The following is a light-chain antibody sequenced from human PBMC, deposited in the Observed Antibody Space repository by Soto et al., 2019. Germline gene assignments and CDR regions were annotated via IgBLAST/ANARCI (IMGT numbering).Light chain of an antibody. V-gene: IGKV3-11*01. CDR2: DAS. J-gene: IGKJ1*01. CDR1: QSVTNY. CDR3: QQRSNWPSGT. Sequence: EIVLTQSPATLSSSPGERATLSCRASQSVTNYLAWYQQNPGQAPRLLIYDASNRATGVPARFSGSGSGTDFTLTISGLEPEDFAVYYCQQRSNWPSGTFGQGTKVEIK.